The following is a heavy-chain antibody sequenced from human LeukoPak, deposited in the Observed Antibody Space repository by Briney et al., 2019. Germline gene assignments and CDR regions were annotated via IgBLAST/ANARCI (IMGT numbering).Heavy chain of an antibody. D-gene: IGHD2-15*01. Sequence: SETLSLTCAVYGGSFSGYYWSWIRQPPGKGLEWIGEINHSGSTNYNPSLKSRVTISVDTSKNQFSLKLSSVTAADTAVYYCARRMELGYCSGGSCYSVGAFDIWGQGTMVTVSS. CDR1: GGSFSGYY. V-gene: IGHV4-34*01. J-gene: IGHJ3*02. CDR2: INHSGST. CDR3: ARRMELGYCSGGSCYSVGAFDI.